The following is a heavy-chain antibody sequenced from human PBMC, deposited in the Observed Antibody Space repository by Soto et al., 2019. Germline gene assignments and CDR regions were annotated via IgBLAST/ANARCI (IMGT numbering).Heavy chain of an antibody. CDR3: ARDLRYCSGGSCYSGNWFDP. CDR1: GGTFSSYA. J-gene: IGHJ5*02. CDR2: IIPIFGTA. Sequence: QVQLVQSGAAVKKPGSSVKVSCKASGGTFSSYAISWVRQAPGQGLEWMGGIIPIFGTANYAQKFQGRVTITADESTSTAYMELSSLRSEDTAVYYCARDLRYCSGGSCYSGNWFDPWGQGTLVTVSS. V-gene: IGHV1-69*12. D-gene: IGHD2-15*01.